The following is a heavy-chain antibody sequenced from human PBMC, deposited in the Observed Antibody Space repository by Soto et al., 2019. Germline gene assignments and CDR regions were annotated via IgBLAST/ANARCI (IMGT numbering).Heavy chain of an antibody. CDR1: GFTFSSYE. J-gene: IGHJ4*02. CDR3: ARWGIAARGDY. V-gene: IGHV3-48*03. Sequence: GGSLRLSCAASGFTFSSYEMNWVRQAPGKGLEWVSYISSSGSTIYYADSVKGRFTISRDNAKNSLYLQMNSLRAEDTAVYYCARWGIAARGDYWGQGTLVTVSS. D-gene: IGHD6-6*01. CDR2: ISSSGSTI.